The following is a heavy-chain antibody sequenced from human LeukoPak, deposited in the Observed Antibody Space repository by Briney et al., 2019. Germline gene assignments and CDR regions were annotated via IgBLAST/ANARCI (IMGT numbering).Heavy chain of an antibody. CDR2: INSDGSST. CDR1: GFTFSSYW. D-gene: IGHD3-3*01. Sequence: PGGSLRLSCAASGFTFSSYWMHWVRQAPGKGLVWVSRINSDGSSTSYADSVKGRFTISRDNAKNTLYLQMNSLRAEDTAVYYCARDPGTYDFWSGPYYYYMDVWGKGTTVTVSS. J-gene: IGHJ6*03. V-gene: IGHV3-74*01. CDR3: ARDPGTYDFWSGPYYYYMDV.